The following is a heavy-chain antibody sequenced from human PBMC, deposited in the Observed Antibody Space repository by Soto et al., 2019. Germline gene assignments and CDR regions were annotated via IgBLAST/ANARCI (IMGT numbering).Heavy chain of an antibody. D-gene: IGHD2-2*01. Sequence: GASVKVSCKASGYTFTSYGISWVRQAPGQGLEWMGWISAYNGNTNYAQKLQGRVTMTTDTSTSTAYMELRSLRSDDTAVYYCARHWVLVPAAANNWFDPWGQGTLVTVSS. V-gene: IGHV1-18*01. J-gene: IGHJ5*02. CDR3: ARHWVLVPAAANNWFDP. CDR1: GYTFTSYG. CDR2: ISAYNGNT.